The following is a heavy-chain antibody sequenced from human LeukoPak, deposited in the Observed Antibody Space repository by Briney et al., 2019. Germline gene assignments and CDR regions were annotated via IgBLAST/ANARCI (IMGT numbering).Heavy chain of an antibody. D-gene: IGHD4-17*01. Sequence: SETLSLTCAVYGGSFSAYYWSWIRQPPGKGLEWIGEINHSGGTNYNPSLKSRVTISVDTSKNQFSLKLSSVTAADTAVYYCARHQGDYGARAFDIWGQGTMVTVSS. CDR3: ARHQGDYGARAFDI. V-gene: IGHV4-34*01. CDR1: GGSFSAYY. J-gene: IGHJ3*02. CDR2: INHSGGT.